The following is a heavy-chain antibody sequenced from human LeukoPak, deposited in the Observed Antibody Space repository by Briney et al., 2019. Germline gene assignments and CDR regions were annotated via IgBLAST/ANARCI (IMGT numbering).Heavy chain of an antibody. V-gene: IGHV3-23*01. CDR1: GFTFSSYA. Sequence: PGGSLRLSCAASGFTFSSYAMSWVRQAPGKGLEWVSAISGSGGSTYYADSVKGRFTISRDNSKNTLYLQMNSLTAEDTAVYYCARAPVTYYYDSSGYEGYFDYWGQGTLVTVSS. CDR3: ARAPVTYYYDSSGYEGYFDY. D-gene: IGHD3-22*01. J-gene: IGHJ4*02. CDR2: ISGSGGST.